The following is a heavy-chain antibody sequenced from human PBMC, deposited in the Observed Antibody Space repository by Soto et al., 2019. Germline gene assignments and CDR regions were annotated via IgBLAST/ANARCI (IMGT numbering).Heavy chain of an antibody. Sequence: QVQLVQSGAEVKKPGSSAKVSCKSSGGTFSNYGFSWVRQAPGQGLECMGVIVPIFGAEHPQKFQGRVTITADEATNTVCMGLRGLGSEDTAVYYCARGGSDYEGSGYYQGHVWGQGTTVTVSS. V-gene: IGHV1-69*12. D-gene: IGHD3-22*01. CDR3: ARGGSDYEGSGYYQGHV. CDR2: IVPIFGA. J-gene: IGHJ6*02. CDR1: GGTFSNYG.